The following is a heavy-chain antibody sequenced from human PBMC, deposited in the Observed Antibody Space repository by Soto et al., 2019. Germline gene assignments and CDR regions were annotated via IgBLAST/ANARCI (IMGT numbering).Heavy chain of an antibody. V-gene: IGHV3-33*01. CDR2: IWYDGSKI. CDR1: GFTFSTYA. CDR3: ARPLEQYQSGFGMDV. Sequence: QVQLVQSGGGVVQPGGSLRLSCAASGFTFSTYAMHWVRQAPGKGLEWVAVIWYDGSKIYYADSVKGRFTISRDDSKSTLYLQMDSLRAEDTAVYYCARPLEQYQSGFGMDVWGQGSPVTVSS. D-gene: IGHD6-19*01. J-gene: IGHJ6*01.